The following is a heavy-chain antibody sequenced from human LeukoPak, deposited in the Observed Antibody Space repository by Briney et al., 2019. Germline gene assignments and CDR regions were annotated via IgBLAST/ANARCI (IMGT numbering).Heavy chain of an antibody. CDR3: ARAYCSSTSCFPGMDV. CDR2: IYTSGST. CDR1: GGSISSYY. V-gene: IGHV4-4*07. Sequence: ASETLSLTCTVSGGSISSYYWSWIRQPAGKGLEWIGRIYTSGSTNYNPSLKSRVTMSVDTSKNQFSLKLSSVTAADTAVYYCARAYCSSTSCFPGMDVWGKGTTVTVSS. J-gene: IGHJ6*03. D-gene: IGHD2-2*01.